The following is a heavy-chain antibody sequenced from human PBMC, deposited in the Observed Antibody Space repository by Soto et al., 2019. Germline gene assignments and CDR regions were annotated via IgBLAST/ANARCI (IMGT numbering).Heavy chain of an antibody. V-gene: IGHV4-34*01. CDR2: INDSGST. Sequence: WETLSLTCAVSGGSFRGYFWSWIRQSPDKGLEWIGEINDSGSTYYNPSFKSRLTISVDTSKSQISLTLTSVTAADSAVYYCQGGDFWGQGTRVPVSS. J-gene: IGHJ4*02. CDR1: GGSFRGYF. CDR3: QGGDF. D-gene: IGHD3-16*01.